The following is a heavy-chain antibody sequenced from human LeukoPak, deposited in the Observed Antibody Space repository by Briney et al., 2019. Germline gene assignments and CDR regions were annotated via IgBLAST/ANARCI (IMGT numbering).Heavy chain of an antibody. D-gene: IGHD4-17*01. CDR2: ISYDGSNK. Sequence: PGRSLRLSCAASGFTFSSYAMHWVRQAPGMGLEWVAVISYDGSNKYYADSVKGRFTISRDNSKSTLYLQMNSLRAEDTAVYYCARATVTLDYWGQGTLVTVSS. CDR1: GFTFSSYA. V-gene: IGHV3-30-3*01. CDR3: ARATVTLDY. J-gene: IGHJ4*02.